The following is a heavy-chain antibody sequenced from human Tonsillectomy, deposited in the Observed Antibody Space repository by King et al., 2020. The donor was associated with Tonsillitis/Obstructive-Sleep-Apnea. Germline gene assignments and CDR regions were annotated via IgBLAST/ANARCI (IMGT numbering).Heavy chain of an antibody. CDR1: GYRFTSQW. V-gene: IGHV5-51*01. J-gene: IGHJ5*02. CDR2: VFPVDSDT. D-gene: IGHD2-21*01. CDR3: VRHGDDYKPPDP. Sequence: VQLVQSGAEVRKPGESLKISCKGSGYRFTSQWIGWVRQMPGKGLEWMGVVFPVDSDTRYSPLFQGHVTISADVSISTAYLQWSSRKGSDTAILYCVRHGDDYKPPDPWGQGTRVTVSS.